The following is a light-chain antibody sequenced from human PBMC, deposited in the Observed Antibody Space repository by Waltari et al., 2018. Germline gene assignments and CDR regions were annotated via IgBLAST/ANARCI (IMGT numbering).Light chain of an antibody. Sequence: HSALTQPPSASGSPGQSVTISCTGTSSVVGGYDYVSWYQQHPGKAPKLIISEVTKRPSGVPDRFSGSKSGNTASLTVSGLQADDEADYYCSSFAGSNNYVFGTGTKVTVL. CDR1: SSVVGGYDY. CDR2: EVT. CDR3: SSFAGSNNYV. V-gene: IGLV2-8*01. J-gene: IGLJ1*01.